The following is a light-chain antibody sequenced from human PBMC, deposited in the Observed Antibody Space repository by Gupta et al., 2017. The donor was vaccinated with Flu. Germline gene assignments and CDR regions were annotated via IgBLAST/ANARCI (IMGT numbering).Light chain of an antibody. CDR3: CSYATGNSYV. CDR1: NSDVGADLL. CDR2: EFG. Sequence: TNSDVGADLLVSWYKHLPGKVPKLILYEFGNRPSGVSSRFSGSKSGNTASLTISGLQVEDEADYYCCSYATGNSYVFGGGTKVTVL. V-gene: IGLV2-23*02. J-gene: IGLJ2*01.